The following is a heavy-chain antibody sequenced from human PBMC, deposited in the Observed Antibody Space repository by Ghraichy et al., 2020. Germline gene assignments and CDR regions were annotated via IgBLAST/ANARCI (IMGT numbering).Heavy chain of an antibody. Sequence: GESLNISCAASGFTFISYSMNWVRQAPGKGLEWVSSISTRSSYIYYADSVKGRFTISRDNAKNSLYLQMNSLRVEDTAVYYCAREGLQQEDFDFWGQGTLVTVSS. V-gene: IGHV3-21*01. CDR3: AREGLQQEDFDF. CDR2: ISTRSSYI. J-gene: IGHJ4*02. D-gene: IGHD6-13*01. CDR1: GFTFISYS.